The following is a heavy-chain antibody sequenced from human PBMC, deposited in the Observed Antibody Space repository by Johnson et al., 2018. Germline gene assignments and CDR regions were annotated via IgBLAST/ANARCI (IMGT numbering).Heavy chain of an antibody. CDR1: GYSFTSYW. J-gene: IGHJ6*02. CDR2: IYPGDSDT. CDR3: ARLPPPGRRRGITGTTGGLGYSGMDV. V-gene: IGHV5-51*01. Sequence: EVQLVESGAEVKKPGESLKISCKGSGYSFTSYWIGWVRQMPGKGLEWMGIIYPGDSDTRYSPSFQGQVTISADKSISTAYLQWSSLKASDTAMYYCARLPPPGRRRGITGTTGGLGYSGMDVWGQGTTVTVSS. D-gene: IGHD1-7*01.